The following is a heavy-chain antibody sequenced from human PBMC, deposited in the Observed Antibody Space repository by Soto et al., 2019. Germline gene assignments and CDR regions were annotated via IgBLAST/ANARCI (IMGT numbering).Heavy chain of an antibody. CDR1: GGNISSSSYY. J-gene: IGHJ6*02. Sequence: SVTLSLTCSVSGGNISSSSYYWGWIRQPPGKGLEWIGYIYYSGSTNYNPSLKSRVTISVDTSKNQFSLKLSSVTAADTAVYYCARVGGSYYYYYGMDVWGQGTTVTVSS. D-gene: IGHD1-26*01. CDR2: IYYSGST. V-gene: IGHV4-61*05. CDR3: ARVGGSYYYYYGMDV.